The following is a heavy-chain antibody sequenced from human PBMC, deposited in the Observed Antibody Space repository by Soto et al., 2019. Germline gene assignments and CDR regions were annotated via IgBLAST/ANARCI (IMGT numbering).Heavy chain of an antibody. J-gene: IGHJ3*01. CDR1: GFSFSADGVG. CDR3: AHAYGGTSWPNDAFDV. CDR2: IFWDDDA. Sequence: QITLKESGPPLVKPTQTLTLTCIFSGFSFSADGVGVGWIRQPPGKALEWLALIFWDDDARYSPSLKSRLTITKDTSKNQVVLTMTNMDPVDTATYYCAHAYGGTSWPNDAFDVCGPGTVVTVSS. V-gene: IGHV2-5*02. D-gene: IGHD2-21*01.